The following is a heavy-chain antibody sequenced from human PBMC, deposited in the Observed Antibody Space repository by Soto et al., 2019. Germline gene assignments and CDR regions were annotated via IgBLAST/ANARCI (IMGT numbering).Heavy chain of an antibody. V-gene: IGHV4-4*02. Sequence: SETLSLTCVVPGDSISSNVWWSWVRQPPGKGLEWIGEVYHNGLTNYNSSLRSRVTMSVDTSKNQFSLKLTSVTAADTAIYYCARDAAVPGETDRFDYWGQGILVTVSS. D-gene: IGHD6-19*01. CDR1: GDSISSNVW. CDR2: VYHNGLT. CDR3: ARDAAVPGETDRFDY. J-gene: IGHJ4*02.